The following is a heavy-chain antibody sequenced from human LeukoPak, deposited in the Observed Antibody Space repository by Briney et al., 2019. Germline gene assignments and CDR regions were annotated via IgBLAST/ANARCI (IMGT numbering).Heavy chain of an antibody. Sequence: GGSLRLSCAASGFTVSNNYMTWVRQAPGKGLEWVSLIYSGGSTYYADSVKGRFTISKDNSKNTLYLQMNSLRAEDTAVYYCAAYSSCDYWGQGTLVTVSS. CDR3: AAYSSCDY. CDR1: GFTVSNNY. CDR2: IYSGGST. V-gene: IGHV3-53*01. J-gene: IGHJ4*02. D-gene: IGHD6-6*01.